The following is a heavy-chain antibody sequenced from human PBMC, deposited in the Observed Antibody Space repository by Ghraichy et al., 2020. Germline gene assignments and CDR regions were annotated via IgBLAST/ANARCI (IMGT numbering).Heavy chain of an antibody. D-gene: IGHD2-2*01. CDR3: ARDYPYCSSTSCYFDY. J-gene: IGHJ4*02. CDR2: IIPIFGTA. CDR1: GGTFSSYA. V-gene: IGHV1-69*05. Sequence: SVKVSCKASGGTFSSYAISWVRQAPGQGLEWMGGIIPIFGTANYAQKFQGRVTITTDESTSTAYMELSSLRSEDTAVYYCARDYPYCSSTSCYFDYWGQGTLVTVSS.